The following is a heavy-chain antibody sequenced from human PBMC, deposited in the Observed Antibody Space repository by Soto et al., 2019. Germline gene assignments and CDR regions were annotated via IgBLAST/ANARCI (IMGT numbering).Heavy chain of an antibody. CDR1: GDSMNNADYF. Sequence: PSETLSLTCSVSGDSMNNADYFWTWIRQPPGKGLQWIGYISYSGNTFYNPSLKTRLTMSVDTSKNQFSVRLRSVTAADTAVYYCARDWAHLHESSGRLDVWGQGMLVTVSS. CDR3: ARDWAHLHESSGRLDV. J-gene: IGHJ4*02. CDR2: ISYSGNT. V-gene: IGHV4-30-4*01. D-gene: IGHD3-22*01.